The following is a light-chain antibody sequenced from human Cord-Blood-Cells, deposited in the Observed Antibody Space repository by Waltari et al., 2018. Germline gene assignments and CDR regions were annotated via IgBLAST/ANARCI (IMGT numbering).Light chain of an antibody. CDR3: SSYTSSSTHVV. Sequence: QSALTQPASVSGSPGQSITISCTGTSSDVGGYNYVSWYQQHPGKAPKLMIYDVRNRPSGFSNRFSGSKSGNTASLTISGLQAEDEADYYCSSYTSSSTHVVFGGGTKLTVL. CDR2: DVR. V-gene: IGLV2-14*03. CDR1: SSDVGGYNY. J-gene: IGLJ2*01.